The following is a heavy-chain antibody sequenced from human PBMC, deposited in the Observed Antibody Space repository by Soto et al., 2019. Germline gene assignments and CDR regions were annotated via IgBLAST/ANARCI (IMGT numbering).Heavy chain of an antibody. V-gene: IGHV4-34*01. D-gene: IGHD1-7*01. J-gene: IGHJ6*03. CDR1: GGSFSGYY. CDR2: INHSGST. CDR3: ARGIGTTVFYYMAV. Sequence: PSETLSLTCAVYGGSFSGYYWSWIRQPPGKGLEWIGEINHSGSTNYNPSLKSRVTISVDTSKNQFSLKLSSVTAADTAVYYCARGIGTTVFYYMAVWGKGTTVTVSS.